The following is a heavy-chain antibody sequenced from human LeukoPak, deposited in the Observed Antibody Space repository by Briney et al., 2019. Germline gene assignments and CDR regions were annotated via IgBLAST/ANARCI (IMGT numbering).Heavy chain of an antibody. Sequence: SETLSLTCTVSGGSISSYYWSWIRQPPGKGLEWIGYIYYSGSTNYNPSLKSRVTISVDTSKNQFSLKLSSVTAADTAVYYCARGITIFGVVPHFDYWGQGTLVTVSS. V-gene: IGHV4-59*01. J-gene: IGHJ4*02. CDR3: ARGITIFGVVPHFDY. CDR2: IYYSGST. D-gene: IGHD3-3*01. CDR1: GGSISSYY.